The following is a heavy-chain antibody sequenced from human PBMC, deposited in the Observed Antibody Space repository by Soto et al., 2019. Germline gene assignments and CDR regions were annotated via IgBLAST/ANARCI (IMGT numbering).Heavy chain of an antibody. CDR2: LYSDRYT. Sequence: SETLSLTCSVPGGSISSNSYSWGCIRQPPGKGLEWIATLYSDRYTFYNPSLKTRVTICAGTSPNQFVPDLTSVTASDTAVCCCAIHPGYCSGGRCNGQYTLEVWGQGTTVTVSS. CDR3: AIHPGYCSGGRCNGQYTLEV. J-gene: IGHJ6*02. D-gene: IGHD2-15*01. CDR1: GGSISSNSYS. V-gene: IGHV4-39*01.